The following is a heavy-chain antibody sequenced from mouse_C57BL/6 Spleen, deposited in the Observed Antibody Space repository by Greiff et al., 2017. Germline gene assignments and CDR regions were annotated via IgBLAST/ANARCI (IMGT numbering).Heavy chain of an antibody. Sequence: QVQLQQSGAELVLPGASVKMSCKASGYTFTSYWMHWVKQRPGQGLEWIGEIDPSDSYTNYNQKFKGKSTLTVDNTSSTAYMTLSGLTSENSAVYYCARECAYGSSCDFGGWGQGATLSVS. V-gene: IGHV1-69*01. CDR2: IDPSDSYT. CDR3: ARECAYGSSCDFGG. D-gene: IGHD1-1*01. CDR1: GYTFTSYW. J-gene: IGHJ2*01.